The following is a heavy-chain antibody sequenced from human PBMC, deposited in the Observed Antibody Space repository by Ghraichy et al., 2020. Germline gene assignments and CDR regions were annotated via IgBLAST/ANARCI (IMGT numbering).Heavy chain of an antibody. V-gene: IGHV3-9*01. CDR2: ISWNSGSI. Sequence: SLRLSCAASGFTFDDYAMHWVRQAPGKGLEWVSGISWNSGSIGYADSVKGRFTISRDNAKNSLYLQMNSLRAEDTALYYCAKDHLPNVLNPASYGMDVWGQGTTVTVSS. CDR3: AKDHLPNVLNPASYGMDV. J-gene: IGHJ6*02. D-gene: IGHD2-2*01. CDR1: GFTFDDYA.